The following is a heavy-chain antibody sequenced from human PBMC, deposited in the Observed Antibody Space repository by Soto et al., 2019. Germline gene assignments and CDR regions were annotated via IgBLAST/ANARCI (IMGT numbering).Heavy chain of an antibody. J-gene: IGHJ4*02. D-gene: IGHD2-2*01. CDR2: IIPILGIA. V-gene: IGHV1-69*02. Sequence: QVQLVQSGAEVKKPGSSVKVSCKASGGTFSSYTISWVRQAPGQGLEWMGRIIPILGIANYAQKFQGRVTITADKSTSTAYMELSSLRSEDTAVYYCARLGVCSSTSCFPGVDDYWGQGTLVTVSS. CDR1: GGTFSSYT. CDR3: ARLGVCSSTSCFPGVDDY.